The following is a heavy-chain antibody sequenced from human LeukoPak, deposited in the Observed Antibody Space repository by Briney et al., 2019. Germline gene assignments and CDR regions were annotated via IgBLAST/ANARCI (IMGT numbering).Heavy chain of an antibody. Sequence: GGSLRLSCTASGFTFSNYAMNWVRQAPGKGLEWVSAISGSGGNTYYSDSVKGRFTISRDNSKNTLYLQMNSLRAEDTAIYYCAKGPMGRGFDYWGQGTLVTVSS. J-gene: IGHJ4*02. CDR3: AKGPMGRGFDY. CDR1: GFTFSNYA. D-gene: IGHD3-10*01. CDR2: ISGSGGNT. V-gene: IGHV3-23*01.